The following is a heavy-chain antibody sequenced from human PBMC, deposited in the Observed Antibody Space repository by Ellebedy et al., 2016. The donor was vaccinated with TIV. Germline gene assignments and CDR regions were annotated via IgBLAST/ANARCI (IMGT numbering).Heavy chain of an antibody. CDR1: GFNFRSYW. CDR2: IRQEGDEI. J-gene: IGHJ5*02. D-gene: IGHD4-17*01. CDR3: ARRASYGDYAVQVNPWFDP. Sequence: GESLKISCAASGFNFRSYWMAWVRQAPGKGLEWVAKIRQEGDEIYYVESVKGRFTISRDNVKNSLFLQMNSLRVEETAVYYCARRASYGDYAVQVNPWFDPWGQGTLVTVSS. V-gene: IGHV3-7*01.